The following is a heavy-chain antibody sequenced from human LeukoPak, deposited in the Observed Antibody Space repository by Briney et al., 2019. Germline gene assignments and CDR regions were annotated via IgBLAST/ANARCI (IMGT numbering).Heavy chain of an antibody. V-gene: IGHV4-39*01. CDR2: IYYSGST. Sequence: SETLSLTCTVSGGSISSSSYYWGWIRQPPGKGLEWIGSIYYSGSTYYNPSLKSRVTISVDTSKNQFSLKLSSVTAAGTAVYYCARHPWAYNWFDPWGQGTLVTVSS. CDR1: GGSISSSSYY. CDR3: ARHPWAYNWFDP. D-gene: IGHD7-27*01. J-gene: IGHJ5*02.